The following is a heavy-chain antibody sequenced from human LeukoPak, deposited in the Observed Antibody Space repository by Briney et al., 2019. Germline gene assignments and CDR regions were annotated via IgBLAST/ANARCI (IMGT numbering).Heavy chain of an antibody. Sequence: GGSLRLSCAASGFTFSSSAMSWVRQAPGKGLEWVSYISNSGSTIYYADSVKGRFTISRDNAKNSLYLRMNSLTDEDTAVYYCARDGSSSWYLEYYFDYWGQGTLVTVSS. J-gene: IGHJ4*02. CDR2: ISNSGSTI. CDR1: GFTFSSSA. V-gene: IGHV3-48*02. D-gene: IGHD6-13*01. CDR3: ARDGSSSWYLEYYFDY.